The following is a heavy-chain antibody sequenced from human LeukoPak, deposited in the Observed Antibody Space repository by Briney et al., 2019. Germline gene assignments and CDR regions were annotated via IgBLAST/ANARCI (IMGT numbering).Heavy chain of an antibody. V-gene: IGHV1-18*01. CDR3: ARVRGNQLVGGRPNFDY. Sequence: ASVTVSCTASGYTFTSYGISWVRQAPGQGLEWMGWISAYNGNTNYAQKLQGRVTMTTDTSTSTAYMELRSLRSDDTAVYYCARVRGNQLVGGRPNFDYWGQGTLVTVSS. D-gene: IGHD6-6*01. CDR2: ISAYNGNT. CDR1: GYTFTSYG. J-gene: IGHJ4*02.